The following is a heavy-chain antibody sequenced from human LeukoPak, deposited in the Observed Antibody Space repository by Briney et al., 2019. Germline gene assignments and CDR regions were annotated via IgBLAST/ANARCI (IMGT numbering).Heavy chain of an antibody. CDR2: ITSSSSSM. J-gene: IGHJ4*02. Sequence: GGSLRLSCVASGFTFSIYTMSWVRQAPGKGLEWVSSITSSSSSMYSADSVKGRLTISRDNAKNSLYPQMNSLRAEDTAVYYCARDLAWGGYWGQGTLVTVSS. CDR1: GFTFSIYT. V-gene: IGHV3-21*01. CDR3: ARDLAWGGY. D-gene: IGHD7-27*01.